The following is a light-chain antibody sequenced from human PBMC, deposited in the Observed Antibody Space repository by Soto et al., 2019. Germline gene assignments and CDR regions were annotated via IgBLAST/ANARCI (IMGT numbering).Light chain of an antibody. J-gene: IGKJ3*01. V-gene: IGKV3-11*01. Sequence: EIVLTQSPATLSLSPGERATLSCRASQSVSSYLAWYQQKPGQAPRLLIYDASNRATGIPARFSVSESGTDFTLTISSLEPEDFSVYYCQQRSNLLFTFGPGTKVHLK. CDR1: QSVSSY. CDR3: QQRSNLLFT. CDR2: DAS.